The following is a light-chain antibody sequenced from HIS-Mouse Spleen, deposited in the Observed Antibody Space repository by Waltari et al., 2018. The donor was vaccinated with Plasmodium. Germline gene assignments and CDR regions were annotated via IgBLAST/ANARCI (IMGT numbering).Light chain of an antibody. J-gene: IGLJ2*01. CDR3: QAWDSSTAWV. V-gene: IGLV3-1*01. CDR1: RLGDKY. CDR2: QDS. Sequence: SYELTQPPSVSVSPGHTASIPCSGDRLGDKYACWYQQKPGQSPVLVIYQDSKRPSGIPERFSGSNAGNTATLTISGTQAMDEADYYCQAWDSSTAWVFGGGTKLTVL.